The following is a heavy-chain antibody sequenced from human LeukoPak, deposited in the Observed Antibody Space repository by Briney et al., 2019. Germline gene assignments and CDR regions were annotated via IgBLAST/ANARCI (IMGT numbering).Heavy chain of an antibody. J-gene: IGHJ3*02. CDR2: IYHSGST. CDR3: ASPMTFMVRGLHGIGGFNI. V-gene: IGHV4-30-2*01. CDR1: GGSISSDGYY. D-gene: IGHD3-10*01. Sequence: SQTLSLTCTVSGGSISSDGYYWSWIRQPPGKGLEWIGHIYHSGSTHYNSSLKSRVTISMDRSKNQFSLNLNSVTAADTAVYYCASPMTFMVRGLHGIGGFNIWGQGTMVTVSS.